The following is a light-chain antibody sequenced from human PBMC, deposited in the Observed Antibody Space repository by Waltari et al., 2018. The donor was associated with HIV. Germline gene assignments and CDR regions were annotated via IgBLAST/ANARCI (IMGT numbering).Light chain of an antibody. CDR1: NSDIGGYNY. CDR2: EVT. V-gene: IGLV2-8*01. CDR3: SSYANKNGFYVV. Sequence: QSALTQPPSASGSPGQSVTISCTGTNSDIGGYNYVSWYQQHPGKAPKLVISEVTKRPSGVPGRFSGSKSGTTASLIVSGLQAEDEADYYCSSYANKNGFYVVFGGGTRLTVL. J-gene: IGLJ2*01.